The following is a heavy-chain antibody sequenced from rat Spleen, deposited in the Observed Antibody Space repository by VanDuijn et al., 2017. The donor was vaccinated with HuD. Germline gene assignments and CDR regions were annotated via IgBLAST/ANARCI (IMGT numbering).Heavy chain of an antibody. Sequence: EVQLVESGGGLVQPGRSMKLSCAASGFTFSDYYMAWVRQAPKKGLEWVASISYEGSSTYYGDSVKGRFTISRDNAKSTLYLQMNRLRSEDTAPYYCARPGDSELRSYRDWYFDFWGPGTMVTVSS. CDR1: GFTFSDYY. CDR3: ARPGDSELRSYRDWYFDF. V-gene: IGHV5-22*01. J-gene: IGHJ1*01. D-gene: IGHD1-11*01. CDR2: ISYEGSST.